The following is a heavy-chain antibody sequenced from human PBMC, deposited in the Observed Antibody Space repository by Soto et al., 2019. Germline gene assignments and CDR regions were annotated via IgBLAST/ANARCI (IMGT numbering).Heavy chain of an antibody. Sequence: GGSLRLSCAASGFTFSSHAMSWVRQAPGKGLEWVSAISGSGGSTYYADSVKGRFTISRDNSKNTLYLQMNSLRAEDTAVYYCAKDRVSGSYHSMFDYWGQGTLVTVAS. CDR2: ISGSGGST. J-gene: IGHJ4*02. CDR1: GFTFSSHA. V-gene: IGHV3-23*01. D-gene: IGHD1-26*01. CDR3: AKDRVSGSYHSMFDY.